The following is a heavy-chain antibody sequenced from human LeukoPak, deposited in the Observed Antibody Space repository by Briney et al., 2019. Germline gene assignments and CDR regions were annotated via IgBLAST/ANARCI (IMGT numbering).Heavy chain of an antibody. Sequence: GGSLRLSCAASGFIFSSYGMHWVRQAPGKGLEWVAVVSYDGSNKYYADSVKGRFTISRDNSKNMVYLQMNSLRADDTAVYYCAKSVVVITFRFDDWGQGALVTVSS. J-gene: IGHJ4*02. V-gene: IGHV3-30*18. CDR1: GFIFSSYG. CDR2: VSYDGSNK. CDR3: AKSVVVITFRFDD. D-gene: IGHD2-15*01.